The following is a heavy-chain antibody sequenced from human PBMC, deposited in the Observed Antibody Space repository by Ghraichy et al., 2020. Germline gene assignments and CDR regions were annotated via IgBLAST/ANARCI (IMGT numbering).Heavy chain of an antibody. CDR2: ISGSGGST. Sequence: LSLTCAASGFTFSSYAMSWVRQAPGKGLEWVSAISGSGGSTYYADSVKGRFTISRDNSKNTLYLQMNSLRAEDTAVYYCAKLPPSIIVVVPAAMRYFDYWGQGTLVTVSS. CDR3: AKLPPSIIVVVPAAMRYFDY. D-gene: IGHD2-2*01. CDR1: GFTFSSYA. V-gene: IGHV3-23*01. J-gene: IGHJ4*02.